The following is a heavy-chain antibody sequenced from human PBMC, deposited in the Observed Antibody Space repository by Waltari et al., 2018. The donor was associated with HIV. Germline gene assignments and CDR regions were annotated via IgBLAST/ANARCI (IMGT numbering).Heavy chain of an antibody. V-gene: IGHV3-15*01. Sequence: VHLVESGGDLVKPGGSLRLSCENFVFTFSNTWITWVRQAPGKGLECVGRIKKKSEDETRDYAAPVRGRFTISRDDRQNTVYLEMNRLKTEDTGLYYCTTVSSGWYGGWFDSWGQGTLVIVSS. CDR3: TTVSSGWYGGWFDS. J-gene: IGHJ5*01. D-gene: IGHD6-19*01. CDR2: IKKKSEDETR. CDR1: VFTFSNTW.